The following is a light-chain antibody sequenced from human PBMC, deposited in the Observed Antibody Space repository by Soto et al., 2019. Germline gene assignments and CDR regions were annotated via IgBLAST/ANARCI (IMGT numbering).Light chain of an antibody. CDR2: DDS. J-gene: IGLJ2*01. Sequence: QSVLTQPPSVSAAPGQKVTISCSGSSSNIGKNYVSWYQHFPGTAPKLLIFDDSRRPSGISDRFSGSKSGTSATLGITGLQTGDEADYYCGTWDASLSVGVFGGGTKLTVL. CDR3: GTWDASLSVGV. CDR1: SSNIGKNY. V-gene: IGLV1-51*01.